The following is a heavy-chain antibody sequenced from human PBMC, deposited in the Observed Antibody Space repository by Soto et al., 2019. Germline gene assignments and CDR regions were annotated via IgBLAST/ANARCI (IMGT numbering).Heavy chain of an antibody. J-gene: IGHJ5*02. D-gene: IGHD2-21*02. Sequence: EVQLVESGGGLVQPGGSLKLSCAASGFTLSGSRIHWVRQASGKGLEWVGRIRSKADSYATAYAASVKGRFTISRDDSKNTAYLQMNSLKTEDTAVYYCTSQYCGGDSSRVDPWGQGTLVTVSS. CDR2: IRSKADSYAT. V-gene: IGHV3-73*02. CDR1: GFTLSGSR. CDR3: TSQYCGGDSSRVDP.